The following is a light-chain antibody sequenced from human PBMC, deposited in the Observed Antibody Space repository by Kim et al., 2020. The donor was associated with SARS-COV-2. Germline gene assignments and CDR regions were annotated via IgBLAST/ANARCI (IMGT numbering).Light chain of an antibody. Sequence: PGERATLSCRASQSVRNYLAWYQQSPGQAPRLLIYDASNRATGIPARFSGSGSGTDFTLTISSLEPEDFAVYFCHQRYNWPQSFGGGTKLEI. CDR1: QSVRNY. CDR3: HQRYNWPQS. J-gene: IGKJ4*01. CDR2: DAS. V-gene: IGKV3-11*01.